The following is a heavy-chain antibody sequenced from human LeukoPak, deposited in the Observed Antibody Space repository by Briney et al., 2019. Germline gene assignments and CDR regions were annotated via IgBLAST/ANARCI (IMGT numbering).Heavy chain of an antibody. Sequence: PGGSLRLSCAASGFTFSSYGMHWVRQAPGKGLEWVAVISYDGSDKYYRDSVKGRFTISRDNSKNTLYLQMNSLRAVDTAVYYCAKLYRYCSSTSCPNAFDIWGQGTMVTVSS. V-gene: IGHV3-30*18. D-gene: IGHD2-2*01. CDR3: AKLYRYCSSTSCPNAFDI. J-gene: IGHJ3*02. CDR1: GFTFSSYG. CDR2: ISYDGSDK.